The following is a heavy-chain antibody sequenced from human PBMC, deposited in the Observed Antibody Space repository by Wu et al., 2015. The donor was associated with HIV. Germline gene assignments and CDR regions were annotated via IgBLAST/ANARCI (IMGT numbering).Heavy chain of an antibody. CDR1: GGTFSSYA. D-gene: IGHD2-2*01. CDR2: IIPMFGAP. V-gene: IGHV1-69*13. Sequence: QVQLIQSGAEVKKPGSSVKISCKTSGGTFSSYAINWVRQAPGQGLEWMGRIIPMFGAPDYARKFLGRITITADASTTTSYLELRSLKSQDTAVYYCARKNLPRYRSPHDIVVVPAAYYYYYYGMDVWGQGTTVTVSS. J-gene: IGHJ6*02. CDR3: ARKNLPRYRSPHDIVVVPAAYYYYYYGMDV.